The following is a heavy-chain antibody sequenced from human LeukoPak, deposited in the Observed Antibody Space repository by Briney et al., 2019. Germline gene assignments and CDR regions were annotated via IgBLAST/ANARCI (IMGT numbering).Heavy chain of an antibody. CDR1: GGSISSGDYY. CDR2: IYYSGST. CDR3: ARDSQRVAAIDLYGMDV. Sequence: SETLSLTCTVSGGSISSGDYYWSWIRQPPGKGLEWIGYIYYSGSTYYNPSLKSRVTISVDTSKNQFSLKLSSVTAADTAVYYCARDSQRVAAIDLYGMDVWGQGTTVTVSS. J-gene: IGHJ6*02. D-gene: IGHD2-15*01. V-gene: IGHV4-30-4*01.